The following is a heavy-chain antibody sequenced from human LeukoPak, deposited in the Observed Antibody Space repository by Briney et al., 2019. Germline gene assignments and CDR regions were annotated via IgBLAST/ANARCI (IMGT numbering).Heavy chain of an antibody. J-gene: IGHJ3*02. CDR3: ARGSDYYGSGSYEIDAFDI. D-gene: IGHD3-10*01. V-gene: IGHV1-2*04. CDR2: INPNSGGT. CDR1: GYTFTGYY. Sequence: ASVKVSCKASGYTFTGYYMHWVRQAPGQGLEWMGWINPNSGGTNYAQKLQGWVTMAKDTSISTAYMELSRLRSDDTAVYYCARGSDYYGSGSYEIDAFDIWGQGTMVTVSS.